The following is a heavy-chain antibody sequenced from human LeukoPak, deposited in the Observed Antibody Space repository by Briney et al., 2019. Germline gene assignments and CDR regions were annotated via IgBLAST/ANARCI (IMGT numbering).Heavy chain of an antibody. D-gene: IGHD3-22*01. J-gene: IGHJ4*02. V-gene: IGHV3-73*01. CDR1: GFSFGGSA. CDR3: TRHGKGDDSSGYVDY. Sequence: VGSLRLSCAASGFSFGGSAMHWVRQTSGKGLEWVGRIRSKGNNYATVYAASVKGRFTISRDDAKNTAYLQMNSLKTEDTAVYYCTRHGKGDDSSGYVDYWGQGTLVTVSS. CDR2: IRSKGNNYAT.